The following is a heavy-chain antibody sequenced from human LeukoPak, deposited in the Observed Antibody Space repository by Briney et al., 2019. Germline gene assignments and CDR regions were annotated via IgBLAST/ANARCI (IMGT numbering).Heavy chain of an antibody. V-gene: IGHV1-69*02. CDR1: GGTFSSYT. J-gene: IGHJ5*02. Sequence: ASVKVSCKASGGTFSSYTISWVRQAPGQGLEWMGRIIPILGIANYAQKFQGRVTITADKSTSTAYMELSTLRSEDTAVYYCARGIVVVPAASWAKGTLATVSS. CDR3: ARGIVVVPAAS. CDR2: IIPILGIA. D-gene: IGHD2-2*01.